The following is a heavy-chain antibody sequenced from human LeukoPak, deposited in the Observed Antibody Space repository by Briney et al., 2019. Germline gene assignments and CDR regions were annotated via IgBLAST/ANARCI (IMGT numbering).Heavy chain of an antibody. CDR2: ISYDGSNK. J-gene: IGHJ4*02. D-gene: IGHD3-16*01. Sequence: GGSLRLSCAASGFTFSSYGMHWVRQAPGKGLEWVALISYDGSNKYYADSVKGRFAISRDNSKNTLHLQMNSLRAEDTAVYYCAKDIRLRLGDPSFPSFDYWGQGTLVTVSS. CDR3: AKDIRLRLGDPSFPSFDY. CDR1: GFTFSSYG. V-gene: IGHV3-30*18.